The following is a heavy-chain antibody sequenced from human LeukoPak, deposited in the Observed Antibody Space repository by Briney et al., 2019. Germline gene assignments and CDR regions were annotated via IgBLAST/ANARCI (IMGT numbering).Heavy chain of an antibody. J-gene: IGHJ4*02. CDR2: ISAYNGNT. D-gene: IGHD6-19*01. CDR3: ASLAVAGTKSPYYFDY. CDR1: GYTFTSYG. V-gene: IGHV1-18*01. Sequence: VASVKVSCKASGYTFTSYGISWVRQAPGQGLEWMGWISAYNGNTNYAQKLQGRVTMTTDTSTSTAYMELRSLRPDDTAVYYCASLAVAGTKSPYYFDYWGQGTLVTVSS.